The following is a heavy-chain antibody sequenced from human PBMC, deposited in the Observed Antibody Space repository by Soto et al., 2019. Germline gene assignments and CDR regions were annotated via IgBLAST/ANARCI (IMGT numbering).Heavy chain of an antibody. J-gene: IGHJ4*02. CDR2: IKQDGSEK. V-gene: IGHV3-7*01. CDR3: ARVRSGYCSLTSCYIYPY. CDR1: GFTFSSFS. Sequence: PGGSLRLSCAASGFTFSSFSMSWVRQAPGKGLEWVANIKQDGSEKNYVDSVKGRFTISRDNARNSLYLQMNSLRAEDTAVYYCARVRSGYCSLTSCYIYPYWGQGTLVTVSS. D-gene: IGHD2-2*02.